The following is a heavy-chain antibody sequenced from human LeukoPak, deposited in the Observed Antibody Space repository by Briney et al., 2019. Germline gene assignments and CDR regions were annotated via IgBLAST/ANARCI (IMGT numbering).Heavy chain of an antibody. J-gene: IGHJ4*02. D-gene: IGHD3-3*01. CDR3: ARSLPGAIGAADF. Sequence: SETLSLTCTVSGGPIISYYWSRIRQPPGKGLEWIAYTHSSGNTGYNPSLKSRVTISLDTSKNHFSLKVTSMTAADTGVYYCARSLPGAIGAADFWGQGTLVTVSS. CDR2: THSSGNT. V-gene: IGHV4-59*01. CDR1: GGPIISYY.